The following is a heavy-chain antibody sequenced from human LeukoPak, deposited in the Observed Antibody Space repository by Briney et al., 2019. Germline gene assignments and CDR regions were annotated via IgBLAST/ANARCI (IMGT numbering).Heavy chain of an antibody. J-gene: IGHJ4*02. D-gene: IGHD1-26*01. CDR1: GGSISRYY. Sequence: SETLSLTCTVSGGSISRYYWSWIRQPPGKGLEYIGYIYYSGSTNYNPSLKSRVTISLDTSKNQFSLKLSSVTAADTAVYYCARAHYSGSYFDYWGQGTLVTVSS. CDR3: ARAHYSGSYFDY. V-gene: IGHV4-59*01. CDR2: IYYSGST.